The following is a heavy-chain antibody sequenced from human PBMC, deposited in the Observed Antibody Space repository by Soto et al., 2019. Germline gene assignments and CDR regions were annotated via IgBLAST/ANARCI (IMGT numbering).Heavy chain of an antibody. V-gene: IGHV3-21*01. CDR3: ASATVVAATFDF. CDR1: GFAFRSYK. CDR2: ISSGSSNI. Sequence: EVQLVESGGGLVKPGGSLTLSCAASGFAFRSYKMNWVRQAPGKGREWVASISSGSSNIYYADSVKGRFTISRANAKNTLFLQMDSLRAEESSVYYCASATVVAATFDFWGQGTLVTVSS. D-gene: IGHD2-15*01. J-gene: IGHJ4*02.